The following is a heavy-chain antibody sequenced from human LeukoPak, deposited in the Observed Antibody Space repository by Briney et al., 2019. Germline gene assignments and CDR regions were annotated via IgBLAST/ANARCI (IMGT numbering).Heavy chain of an antibody. V-gene: IGHV3-9*01. D-gene: IGHD3-10*01. CDR2: ISWNSGSI. Sequence: GGSLRLSCAASGFTFDDYAMHWVRQAPGKGLEWVSGISWNSGSIGYADSVKGRFTISRDNAKNTLYLQMNSLRAEDTAVYYCATTMIRGGKYFDFWGQGTLVTVSS. J-gene: IGHJ4*02. CDR3: ATTMIRGGKYFDF. CDR1: GFTFDDYA.